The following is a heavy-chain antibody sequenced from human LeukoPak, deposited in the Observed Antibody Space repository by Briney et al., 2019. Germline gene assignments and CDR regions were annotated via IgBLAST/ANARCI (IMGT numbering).Heavy chain of an antibody. Sequence: ASVKVSCKASGYTFTSYYMHWVRQAPGQRLEWMGIINPSGGSTSYAQTFQGRVTMTRDTSTSTVYMELSSLRSEDTAVYYCARDSEFGVRGVYYYGMDVWGQGTTVTVSS. D-gene: IGHD3-10*01. CDR2: INPSGGST. CDR1: GYTFTSYY. J-gene: IGHJ6*02. V-gene: IGHV1-46*01. CDR3: ARDSEFGVRGVYYYGMDV.